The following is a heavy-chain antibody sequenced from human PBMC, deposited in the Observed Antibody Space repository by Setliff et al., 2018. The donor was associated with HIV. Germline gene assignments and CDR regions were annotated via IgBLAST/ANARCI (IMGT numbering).Heavy chain of an antibody. CDR2: IYHTGKT. V-gene: IGHV4-39*01. D-gene: IGHD1-7*01. CDR1: GGSVSTSSYS. J-gene: IGHJ4*02. Sequence: PSETLSLTCTVSGGSVSTSSYSWGWIRQPPEKGLEWIGTIYHTGKTYYNSSLNSRVTIAVDTSKNQFSLKLSSVTAADTAVYYCARTPEELRYFDYWGQGTLVTVSS. CDR3: ARTPEELRYFDY.